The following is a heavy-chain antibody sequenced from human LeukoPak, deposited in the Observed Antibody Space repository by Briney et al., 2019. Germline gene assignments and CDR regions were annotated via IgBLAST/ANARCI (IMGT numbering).Heavy chain of an antibody. Sequence: PSETLSLTCTVSGGSIRSSYYYWGWIRQPPGKGLEWIGSIYDSGSTYYNPSLKSRVTISVDTSKNQFSLKLNSVTAADTAVYYCARQAYGGKVDYWGQGTLVTVSS. CDR3: ARQAYGGKVDY. V-gene: IGHV4-39*01. CDR2: IYDSGST. D-gene: IGHD4-23*01. J-gene: IGHJ4*02. CDR1: GGSIRSSYYY.